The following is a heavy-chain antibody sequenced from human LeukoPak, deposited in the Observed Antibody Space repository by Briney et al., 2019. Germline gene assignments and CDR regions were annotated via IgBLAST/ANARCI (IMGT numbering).Heavy chain of an antibody. D-gene: IGHD3-10*01. J-gene: IGHJ5*02. CDR3: AKTMVRGVMRWFDP. CDR1: GYSISSGYY. CDR2: IYHSGNI. Sequence: SETLSLTCTVSGYSISSGYYWGWIRQPPGKGLEWIGSIYHSGNIYHNPSLKSRVTISVDTSKNQFSLKLSSVTAAVTAVYYCAKTMVRGVMRWFDPWGQGTLVTVSS. V-gene: IGHV4-38-2*02.